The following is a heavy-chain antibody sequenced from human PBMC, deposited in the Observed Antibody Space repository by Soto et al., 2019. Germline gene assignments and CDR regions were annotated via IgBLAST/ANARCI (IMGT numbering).Heavy chain of an antibody. CDR1: GFTFSSYA. D-gene: IGHD3-9*01. V-gene: IGHV3-64*01. CDR3: ARDLYFDWLLSPQDYYYYYMDV. J-gene: IGHJ6*03. Sequence: GGSLRLSCAASGFTFSSYAMHWVRQAPGKGLEYVSAISSNGGSTYYANSVKGRFTISSDNSKNTLYLQMGSLRAEDMAVYYCARDLYFDWLLSPQDYYYYYMDVWGKGTTVTVSS. CDR2: ISSNGGST.